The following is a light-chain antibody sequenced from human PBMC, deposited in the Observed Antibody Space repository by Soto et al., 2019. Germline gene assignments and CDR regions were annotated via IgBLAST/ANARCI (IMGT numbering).Light chain of an antibody. CDR3: AAWDDSLNGHV. Sequence: QAALSQPHSASGTPGQRVTISCSGSSSNIGTSSVHWFQQLPGTAPKLLISTTNQRPSGVPERFAGSKSGTSASLAISGLQSEDEADYYCAAWDDSLNGHVLGTGTKVTFL. CDR2: TTN. V-gene: IGLV1-44*01. CDR1: SSNIGTSS. J-gene: IGLJ1*01.